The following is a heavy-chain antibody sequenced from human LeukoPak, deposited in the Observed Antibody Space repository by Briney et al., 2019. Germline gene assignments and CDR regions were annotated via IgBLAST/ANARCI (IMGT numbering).Heavy chain of an antibody. J-gene: IGHJ4*02. CDR2: ISSDGTTT. D-gene: IGHD3-9*01. CDR3: ARPGDNYAIGCLDY. CDR1: RFTLSKNW. V-gene: IGHV3-74*01. Sequence: GGSLRLSCAASRFTLSKNWMHSSRQAPGKGLAWVSRISSDGTTTAYADSVKGRFTISRDSAKNMLYLQMNSLRVEDTAMYYCARPGDNYAIGCLDYWGQGTLVTVSS.